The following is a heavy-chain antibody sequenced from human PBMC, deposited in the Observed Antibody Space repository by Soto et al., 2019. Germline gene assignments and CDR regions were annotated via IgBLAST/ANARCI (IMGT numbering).Heavy chain of an antibody. CDR3: ARAGGLGAVAADY. Sequence: QLQLQESGSGLVKPSQTLSLTCAVSGGSISSGGYSWSWIRQPPGKGLEWIGYIYHSGSTYYNPSLTGRVTKSVDRSKNQVSLKLSSVTAADTAVYYCARAGGLGAVAADYWGQGTLVTVSS. CDR2: IYHSGST. CDR1: GGSISSGGYS. V-gene: IGHV4-30-2*01. J-gene: IGHJ4*02. D-gene: IGHD6-19*01.